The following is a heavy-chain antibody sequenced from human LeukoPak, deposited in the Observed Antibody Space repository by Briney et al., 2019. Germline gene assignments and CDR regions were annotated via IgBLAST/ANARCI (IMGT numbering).Heavy chain of an antibody. CDR2: ISSSSSAK. CDR3: ARELVQCSGGSCYGSWFDT. V-gene: IGHV3-48*02. Sequence: GGSLRLSCAASGFTFRTYGMNWVRQAPGKGLEWVSYISSSSSAKYYGDSVKGRFTISRDNAKDSLYLQMNSLGDEDTAIYYCARELVQCSGGSCYGSWFDTWGQGILVTVSS. D-gene: IGHD2-15*01. CDR1: GFTFRTYG. J-gene: IGHJ5*02.